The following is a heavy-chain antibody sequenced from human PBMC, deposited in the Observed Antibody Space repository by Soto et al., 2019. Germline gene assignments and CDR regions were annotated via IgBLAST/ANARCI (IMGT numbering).Heavy chain of an antibody. J-gene: IGHJ4*02. CDR3: ARQMDGTDY. CDR2: ISSDGGQT. D-gene: IGHD1-26*01. CDR1: GFTFRDHG. Sequence: QVHLVQSGGGVVQPGRSLRLSCAAAGFTFRDHGMNWVRQTPGKVLEWLATISSDGGQTHYADSVKGRFTISRDNSGNTLYLQMNGLTLEDTAVYYCARQMDGTDYWGQGSLVTVSS. V-gene: IGHV3-30*03.